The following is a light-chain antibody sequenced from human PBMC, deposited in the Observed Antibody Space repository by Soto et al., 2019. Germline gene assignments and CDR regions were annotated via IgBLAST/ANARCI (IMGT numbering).Light chain of an antibody. CDR2: EVR. J-gene: IGLJ1*01. CDR1: SSDIGSYNY. Sequence: SALTQPASVSGSPGQSITISCTGTSSDIGSYNYVARYQQFPGKTPKLIIYEVRNRPSGVSFRFSGSKSGNTASPTISGLQAEDEADYYCISYRGSDTSYVFGTGTKVTVL. CDR3: ISYRGSDTSYV. V-gene: IGLV2-14*01.